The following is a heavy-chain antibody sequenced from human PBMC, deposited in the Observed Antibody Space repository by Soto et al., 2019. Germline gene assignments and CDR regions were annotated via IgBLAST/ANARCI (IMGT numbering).Heavy chain of an antibody. CDR1: GGSISSGDYY. CDR2: IYYSGST. Sequence: NPSETLSLTCTVSGGSISSGDYYWSWIRQPPGKGLEWIGYIYYSGSTYYNPSLKSRVTISVDTSKNQFSLKLSSVTAADTAVYYCARDLSGRYGMNVWGQGTTVTVSS. CDR3: ARDLSGRYGMNV. D-gene: IGHD3-3*01. V-gene: IGHV4-30-4*01. J-gene: IGHJ6*02.